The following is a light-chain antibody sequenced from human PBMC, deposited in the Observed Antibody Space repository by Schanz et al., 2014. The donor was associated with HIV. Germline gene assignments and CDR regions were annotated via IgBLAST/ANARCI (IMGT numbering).Light chain of an antibody. J-gene: IGLJ2*01. CDR2: EVT. V-gene: IGLV2-8*01. CDR1: SNDIGSYNY. Sequence: QSALTQPPSASGSPGQSVTISCIGTSNDIGSYNYVSWYQQHPGKAPKLMIYEVTKRPSGVPDRFSGSMSGNTASLAISGLQSDDEADYYCAAWDDSLNGPVFGGGTKLTVL. CDR3: AAWDDSLNGPV.